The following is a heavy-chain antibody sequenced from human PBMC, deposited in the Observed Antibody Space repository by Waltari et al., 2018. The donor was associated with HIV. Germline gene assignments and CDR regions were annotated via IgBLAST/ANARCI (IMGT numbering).Heavy chain of an antibody. CDR3: ARVIAAAGLRFDS. CDR1: GDAVSSGSFY. J-gene: IGHJ4*02. V-gene: IGHV4-61*01. D-gene: IGHD6-13*01. Sequence: QVQLQESGPGLVKPSETLSLTCTVSGDAVSSGSFYWSWMRQPPGKGLEWVGNTYYSGRTSYNPSRNSRVTISIDASKTQFSLRLRSVTAADSAVYYCARVIAAAGLRFDSWGQGTLVTVSS. CDR2: TYYSGRT.